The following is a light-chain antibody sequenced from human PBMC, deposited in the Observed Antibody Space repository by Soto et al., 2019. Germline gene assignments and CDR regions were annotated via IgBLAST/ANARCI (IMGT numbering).Light chain of an antibody. CDR1: QSISSW. CDR2: DAS. V-gene: IGKV1-5*01. Sequence: DIQMTQSPSTLSASVGDRVTITCRASQSISSWLAWYQQKPGKAPKLLIYDASSLENEVPSRFSGSGSGTEFTLTISSLQPDDFATYYCQQYNSYSGTFGQGTKLEIK. J-gene: IGKJ2*01. CDR3: QQYNSYSGT.